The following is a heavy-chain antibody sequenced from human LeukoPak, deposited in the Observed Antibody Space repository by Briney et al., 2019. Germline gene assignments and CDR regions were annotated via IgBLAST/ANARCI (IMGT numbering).Heavy chain of an antibody. CDR2: ISGSGDRA. D-gene: IGHD3-9*01. V-gene: IGHV3-23*01. CDR1: GFTFSSYS. J-gene: IGHJ4*02. CDR3: ARTSLRHFVYLLKPYYFDY. Sequence: GGSLRLSCAASGFTFSSYSMNWVRQAPGKGLEWVSTISGSGDRAFYADSVEGRFTISRDNSKNTLYLQMNSLRADDTAVYYCARTSLRHFVYLLKPYYFDYWGQGALVTVSS.